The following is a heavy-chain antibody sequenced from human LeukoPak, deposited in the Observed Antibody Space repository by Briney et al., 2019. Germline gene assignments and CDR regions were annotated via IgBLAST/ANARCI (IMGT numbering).Heavy chain of an antibody. Sequence: PGGSLRLSCAASGFTFSSYGMHWVRQAPGKGLEWVAFIRFDGSNKYYADSVKGRFTISRGNSKNTLYLQMNSLRAEDTAVYYCAKDWASRWNLYLDYWGQGTLVTVSS. J-gene: IGHJ4*02. CDR3: AKDWASRWNLYLDY. V-gene: IGHV3-30*02. D-gene: IGHD6-19*01. CDR2: IRFDGSNK. CDR1: GFTFSSYG.